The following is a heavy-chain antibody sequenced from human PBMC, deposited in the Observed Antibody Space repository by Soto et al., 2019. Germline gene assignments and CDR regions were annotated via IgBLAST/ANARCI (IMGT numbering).Heavy chain of an antibody. CDR1: GFTFTSCA. Sequence: ASVKVSCKASGFTFTSCAVQWVRQALGQRLEWIGWIVVGSGNTNYAQKFQERVTITRDMSTSTAYMELSSLRSEDTAVYYCAAGLRFLEWLPWPDYWGQGTLVTVSS. CDR3: AAGLRFLEWLPWPDY. CDR2: IVVGSGNT. V-gene: IGHV1-58*01. J-gene: IGHJ4*02. D-gene: IGHD3-3*01.